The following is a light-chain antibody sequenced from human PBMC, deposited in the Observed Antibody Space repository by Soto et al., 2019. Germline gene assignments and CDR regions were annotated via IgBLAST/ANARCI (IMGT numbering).Light chain of an antibody. CDR3: QQSYSTPLT. V-gene: IGKV1-39*01. Sequence: DIQMTQSPSSLSASGGDRVTITCRASQSISSYLNWYQQKPWKAPKLLIYAASSLQSGVPSRFSGSGSGTDFTLTISSLQPEDFATYYCQQSYSTPLTFGGGTKVEIK. CDR2: AAS. J-gene: IGKJ4*01. CDR1: QSISSY.